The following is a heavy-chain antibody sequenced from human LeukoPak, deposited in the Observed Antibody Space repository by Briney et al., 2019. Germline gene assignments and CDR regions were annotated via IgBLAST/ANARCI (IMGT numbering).Heavy chain of an antibody. CDR3: ARRAVHCSSTSCYSS. CDR2: INHSGST. J-gene: IGHJ4*02. Sequence: SETLSLTCAVYGGSFSGYYWSWIRQPPGKGLEWIGEINHSGSTNYNPSLKSRVTISVDTSKNQFSLKLSSVTAADTAVYYCARRAVHCSSTSCYSSWGQGSLVTVSS. V-gene: IGHV4-34*01. D-gene: IGHD2-2*01. CDR1: GGSFSGYY.